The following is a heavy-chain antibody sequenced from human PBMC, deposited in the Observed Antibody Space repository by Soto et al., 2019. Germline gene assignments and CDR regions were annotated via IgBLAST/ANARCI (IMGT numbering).Heavy chain of an antibody. CDR1: GFTFSSYS. D-gene: IGHD3-9*01. CDR2: ISSSSSYI. J-gene: IGHJ4*02. V-gene: IGHV3-21*01. CDR3: ARDSVDGFDWGFDY. Sequence: GGSLRLSCAASGFTFSSYSMNWVRQAPGKGLEWVSSISSSSSYIYYADSVKGRFTISRDNAKNSLYLQMNSLRAEDTAVYYCARDSVDGFDWGFDYWGQGTLVTVSS.